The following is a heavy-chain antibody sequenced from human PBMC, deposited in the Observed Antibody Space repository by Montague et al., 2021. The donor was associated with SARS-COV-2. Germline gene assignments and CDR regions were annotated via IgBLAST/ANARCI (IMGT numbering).Heavy chain of an antibody. CDR1: GGSFSGYY. J-gene: IGHJ4*02. CDR2: INHSGST. Sequence: SETLSLTCAVYGGSFSGYYWNWIRQPPGRGLEWIGEINHSGSTNYNPSLKSRVTMSVHTSKNQFSLKLSSVTAADTAVYYCARGARQGYGFRLGSFDSWGQGTLVTVSS. D-gene: IGHD3-10*01. V-gene: IGHV4-34*01. CDR3: ARGARQGYGFRLGSFDS.